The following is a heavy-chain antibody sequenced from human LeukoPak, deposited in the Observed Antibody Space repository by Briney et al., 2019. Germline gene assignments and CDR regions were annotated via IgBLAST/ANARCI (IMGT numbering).Heavy chain of an antibody. CDR2: MIPNSGNT. CDR3: ARSLGYCSSTSCYLGFDY. J-gene: IGHJ4*02. CDR1: GYTFTSYD. D-gene: IGHD2-2*01. Sequence: ASVKVSCKASGYTFTSYDINWVRQATGQGLEWMGWMIPNSGNTGYARKFQGRVTITRNTSISTAYMELSSLRSEDTAVYYCARSLGYCSSTSCYLGFDYWGQGTLVTVSS. V-gene: IGHV1-8*03.